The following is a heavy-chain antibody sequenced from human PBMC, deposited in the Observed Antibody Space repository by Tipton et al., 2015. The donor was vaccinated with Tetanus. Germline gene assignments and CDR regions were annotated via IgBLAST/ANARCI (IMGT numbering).Heavy chain of an antibody. J-gene: IGHJ4*02. V-gene: IGHV5-51*01. D-gene: IGHD2-8*01. CDR2: IYPGDSDT. Sequence: QLVQSGGEVKKPGESLKISCKGSGYIFNNYWIGWVRQKPGKGLEWMGIIYPGDSDTRYSPSFQGQVTISVGKSINTAYLQWSSLKASDNSMFYCARANCTDGVCNFDFWGQGALVTVVS. CDR3: ARANCTDGVCNFDF. CDR1: GYIFNNYW.